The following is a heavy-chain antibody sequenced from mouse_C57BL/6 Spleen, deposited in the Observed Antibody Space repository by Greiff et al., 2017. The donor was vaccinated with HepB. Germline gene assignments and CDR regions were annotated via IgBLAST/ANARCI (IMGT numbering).Heavy chain of an antibody. CDR1: GYSITSGYY. J-gene: IGHJ1*03. Sequence: EVKLQESGPGLVKPSQSLSLTCSVTGYSITSGYYWNWIRQFPGNKLEWMGYISYDGSNNYNPSLKNRISITRDTSKNQFFLKLNSVTTEDTATYYCARSMIRDWYFDVWGTGTTVTVSS. V-gene: IGHV3-6*01. CDR2: ISYDGSN. CDR3: ARSMIRDWYFDV. D-gene: IGHD2-4*01.